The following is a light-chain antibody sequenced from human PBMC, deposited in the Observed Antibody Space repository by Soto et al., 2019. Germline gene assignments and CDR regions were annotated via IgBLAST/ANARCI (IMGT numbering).Light chain of an antibody. J-gene: IGLJ1*01. CDR1: SSNIGSNT. CDR2: ADN. V-gene: IGLV1-44*01. Sequence: QSALTQPPSASGTPGQRVAISCSGSSSNIGSNTVNWYQQLPGTAPRLLIYADNLRPSGVPDRFSGSKSGASASLAISGLXSGDEAAYYCAAWHDSLSIYVFGTGTKVTVL. CDR3: AAWHDSLSIYV.